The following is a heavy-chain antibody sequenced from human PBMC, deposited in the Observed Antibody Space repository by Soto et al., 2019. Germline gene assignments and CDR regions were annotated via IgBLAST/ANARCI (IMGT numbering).Heavy chain of an antibody. CDR3: AIRPTPYYYDSSGYYPGPFDY. CDR2: IIPIFGTA. V-gene: IGHV1-69*13. J-gene: IGHJ4*02. D-gene: IGHD3-22*01. Sequence: GASVKVSCKASGGTFSSYAISWVRQAPGQGLEWMGGIIPIFGTANYAQKFQGRVTITADESTSTAYMELSSLRSEDTAVYYCAIRPTPYYYDSSGYYPGPFDYWGQGTLVTVPQ. CDR1: GGTFSSYA.